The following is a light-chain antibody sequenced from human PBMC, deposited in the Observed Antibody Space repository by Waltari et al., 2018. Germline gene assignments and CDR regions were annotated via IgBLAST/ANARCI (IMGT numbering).Light chain of an antibody. CDR2: WAS. CDR1: QSVLYNSDNKNY. V-gene: IGKV4-1*01. J-gene: IGKJ2*02. Sequence: DIVMTQSPDSLAVSLGERAPINCKSSQSVLYNSDNKNYLAWYQLKPGQPPKLLIYWASIQESGVPDRFSGSGSGTDFTLTISSLQAEDVAVYYCQQYYSIPRTYGQGTKLEIK. CDR3: QQYYSIPRT.